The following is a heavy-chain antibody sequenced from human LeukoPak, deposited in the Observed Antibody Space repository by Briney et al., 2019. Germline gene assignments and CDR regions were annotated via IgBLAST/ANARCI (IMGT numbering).Heavy chain of an antibody. D-gene: IGHD6-25*01. CDR2: IRYDGSNK. J-gene: IGHJ4*02. V-gene: IGHV3-30*02. Sequence: GGSLRLSCAASGLTFSSYGIHWVRQAPGKGLEWVAFIRYDGSNKYYADSVKGRFTISRDNSKNTLYLQVSSLRADDTAVYYCAKDPTMSRLYYFEYWGQGSLVTVSS. CDR3: AKDPTMSRLYYFEY. CDR1: GLTFSSYG.